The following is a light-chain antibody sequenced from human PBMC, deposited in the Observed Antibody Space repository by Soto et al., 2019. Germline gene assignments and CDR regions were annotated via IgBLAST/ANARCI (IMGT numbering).Light chain of an antibody. Sequence: EIVMTQSPATVSLSPGERATLSCRASQSVNNYLAWYQQKPGQAPRLLVYGIFSRATGVPARCSGSGSGTEFTLTISSLQSEDSAVYYCQQHNKWPLTFGGGTRVEIK. V-gene: IGKV3-15*01. CDR3: QQHNKWPLT. CDR2: GIF. J-gene: IGKJ4*01. CDR1: QSVNNY.